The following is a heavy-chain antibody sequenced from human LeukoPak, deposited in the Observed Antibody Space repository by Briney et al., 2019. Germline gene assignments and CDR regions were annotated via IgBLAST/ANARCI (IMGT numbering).Heavy chain of an antibody. CDR1: GFTFSSYS. V-gene: IGHV3-21*01. CDR2: ISSGTSYI. D-gene: IGHD3-10*01. Sequence: GGSLRLSCAASGFTFSSYSMIWVRQAPGKGLEWVSSISSGTSYIYYADSVKGRFTISRDNAKNSLYLQMNSLRAEDTAVYYCARAGNYYGRHTNWFDPWGQGTLVTVSS. J-gene: IGHJ5*02. CDR3: ARAGNYYGRHTNWFDP.